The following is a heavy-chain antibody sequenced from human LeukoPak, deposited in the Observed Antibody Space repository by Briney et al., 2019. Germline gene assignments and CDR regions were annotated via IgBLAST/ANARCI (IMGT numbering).Heavy chain of an antibody. J-gene: IGHJ4*02. CDR2: IKGKTDGGTP. CDR3: ILAAAGPAY. CDR1: GFTFSSAW. D-gene: IGHD6-13*01. V-gene: IGHV3-15*01. Sequence: GGSLRLSCAASGFTFSSAWMTWVRQAPGEGLEWVGRIKGKTDGGTPDYAAPVKGRFTISRDHSEDILYLQMNSLNTEDTAVYYCILAAAGPAYWGQGALVTVSS.